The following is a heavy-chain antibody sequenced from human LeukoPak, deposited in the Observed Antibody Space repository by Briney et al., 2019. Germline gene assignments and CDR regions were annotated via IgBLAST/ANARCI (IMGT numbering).Heavy chain of an antibody. CDR2: ISSSSSYI. D-gene: IGHD6-6*01. CDR1: GFTFSSYS. Sequence: GGSLRLSCAASGFTFSSYSMNWVRQAPGKGLEWVSSISSSSSYIYYADSVKGRFTISRDNAKNSLYLQMDSLRAEDTAVYYCARVLGQLVDYWGQGTLVTVSS. V-gene: IGHV3-21*01. J-gene: IGHJ4*02. CDR3: ARVLGQLVDY.